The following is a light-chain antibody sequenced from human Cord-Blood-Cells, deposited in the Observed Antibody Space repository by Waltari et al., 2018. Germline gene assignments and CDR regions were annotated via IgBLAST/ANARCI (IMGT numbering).Light chain of an antibody. J-gene: IGLJ1*01. V-gene: IGLV2-23*01. CDR1: SSDVRSYNL. CDR3: CSYAGSSTYV. Sequence: QSALTQPASVSGSPGQSITISCTRTSSDVRSYNLVSWYQQHPGKAPKLMIYEGSKRPSGVSNRFSGSKSGNTASLTISGLQAEDEADYYCCSYAGSSTYVFGTGTKVTVL. CDR2: EGS.